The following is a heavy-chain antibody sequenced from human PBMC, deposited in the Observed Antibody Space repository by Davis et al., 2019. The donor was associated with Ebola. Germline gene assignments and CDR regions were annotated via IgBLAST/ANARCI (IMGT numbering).Heavy chain of an antibody. D-gene: IGHD1-26*01. Sequence: SETLSLTCAVYGGSFSGYYWSWIRQPPGKGLEWIGEINHSGSTNYNPSLKSRVTISVDTSKNQFSLKLSSVTAADTAVYYCARGSPLGYSGSYFGVVSYWGQGTLVTVSS. J-gene: IGHJ4*02. CDR1: GGSFSGYY. CDR2: INHSGST. V-gene: IGHV4-34*01. CDR3: ARGSPLGYSGSYFGVVSY.